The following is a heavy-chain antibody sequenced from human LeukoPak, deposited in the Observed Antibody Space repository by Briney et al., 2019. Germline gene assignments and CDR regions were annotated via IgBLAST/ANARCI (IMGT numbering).Heavy chain of an antibody. CDR3: ARDRPYGMDV. CDR2: ISASGGST. Sequence: PGRSLRLSCAASGFTFSSYAMHWVRQAPGKGLEWVSAISASGGSTYYADSVKGRFTISRDNSKNTLYLQMNSLRAEDTAVYYCARDRPYGMDVWGQGTTVTVSS. V-gene: IGHV3-23*01. J-gene: IGHJ6*02. CDR1: GFTFSSYA.